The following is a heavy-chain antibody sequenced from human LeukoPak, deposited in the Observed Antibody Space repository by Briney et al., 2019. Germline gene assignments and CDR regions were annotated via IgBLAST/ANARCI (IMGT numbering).Heavy chain of an antibody. J-gene: IGHJ4*02. Sequence: GGSLRLSCAASGFTFSSYTMIWVRKAPGKGLEWVSYISSSSSTIYYADSVKGRFTISRDNAKNSLYLQMNSLRAEDTAVYYCARSFYYIDYWGQGTLVTVSS. CDR3: ARSFYYIDY. CDR2: ISSSSSTI. CDR1: GFTFSSYT. D-gene: IGHD3-3*02. V-gene: IGHV3-48*04.